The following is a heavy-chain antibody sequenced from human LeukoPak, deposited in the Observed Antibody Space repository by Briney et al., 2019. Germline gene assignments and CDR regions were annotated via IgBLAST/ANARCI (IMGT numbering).Heavy chain of an antibody. D-gene: IGHD3-16*01. J-gene: IGHJ4*02. V-gene: IGHV4-61*01. Sequence: PSETLSLTCTVSGASISSGSYYWSWIRQPPGKGLEWIGYIYYSGSTNYNPSLKSRVTISVDTSKNQFSLKLSSVTAADTAVYYCARITNTLLGGAYFDYWGQGTLVTVSS. CDR2: IYYSGST. CDR3: ARITNTLLGGAYFDY. CDR1: GASISSGSYY.